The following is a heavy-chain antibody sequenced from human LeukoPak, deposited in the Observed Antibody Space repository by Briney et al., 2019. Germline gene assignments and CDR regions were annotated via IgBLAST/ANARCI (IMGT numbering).Heavy chain of an antibody. D-gene: IGHD5-12*01. CDR3: ARLGDIRNFDY. V-gene: IGHV4-39*01. CDR1: GCPISSSSFY. J-gene: IGHJ4*02. Sequence: PSETLSLTCTVSGCPISSSSFYWGWIRQPPGKGLEWIGSIYYSGSTYYNPSLKSRVTISVDTSKNQFSLKLSSVTAADTAVYYCARLGDIRNFDYWGQGTLVTVSS. CDR2: IYYSGST.